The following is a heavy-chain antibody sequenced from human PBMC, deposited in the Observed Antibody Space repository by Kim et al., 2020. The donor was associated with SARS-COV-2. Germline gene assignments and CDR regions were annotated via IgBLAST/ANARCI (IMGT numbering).Heavy chain of an antibody. Sequence: GGSLRLSCITSGFTFSTSWMSWVRQAPGKGLEWVANIKQDGSEKYYVDSVEGRFTISRDNAKNSLFLHMNTLRAEDTAVYFCARGPWGAAADPGGFWGQGTLVLVSS. CDR1: GFTFSTSW. V-gene: IGHV3-7*01. D-gene: IGHD6-13*01. CDR3: ARGPWGAAADPGGF. J-gene: IGHJ4*02. CDR2: IKQDGSEK.